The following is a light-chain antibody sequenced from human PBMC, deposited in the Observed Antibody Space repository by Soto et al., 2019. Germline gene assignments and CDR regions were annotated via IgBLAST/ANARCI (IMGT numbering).Light chain of an antibody. Sequence: EIVMTQSPATLSVSPGERATLSCRASQSVSSNLAWYQQKPGQAPRLLIYGASTRATGIPARFSGRGSGTEFTLTISSLQSEDFAVYYCQQYNNWLGTFGQGTKVDIK. CDR3: QQYNNWLGT. J-gene: IGKJ1*01. V-gene: IGKV3-15*01. CDR2: GAS. CDR1: QSVSSN.